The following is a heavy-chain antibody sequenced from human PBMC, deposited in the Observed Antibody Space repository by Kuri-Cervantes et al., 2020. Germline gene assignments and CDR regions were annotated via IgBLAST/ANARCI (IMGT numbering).Heavy chain of an antibody. D-gene: IGHD6-13*01. J-gene: IGHJ4*02. CDR1: GYTFTSYG. Sequence: ASVKVSCKASGYTFTSYGISWVRQAPGQGLEWMGWISTYNGSTNYAQKLQGRVTMTTDTSTSTAYMELRSLRSDDTAVYYCARLKFHGAAGFYYFDYWGQGTLVTVSS. CDR3: ARLKFHGAAGFYYFDY. V-gene: IGHV1-18*01. CDR2: ISTYNGST.